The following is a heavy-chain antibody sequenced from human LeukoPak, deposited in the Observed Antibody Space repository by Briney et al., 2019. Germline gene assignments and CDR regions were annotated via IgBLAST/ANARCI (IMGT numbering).Heavy chain of an antibody. Sequence: AASVKVSCKASGYTFIGYFMHWVRQAPGQGLEWMGWINPNSGGTNYAQKFQGRVTMTRDTSINTAYMELSRLRFDDTAVYYCARLKMGSSRDPDCWGQGTLVTVSS. V-gene: IGHV1-2*02. J-gene: IGHJ4*02. CDR2: INPNSGGT. CDR3: ARLKMGSSRDPDC. CDR1: GYTFIGYF. D-gene: IGHD5-24*01.